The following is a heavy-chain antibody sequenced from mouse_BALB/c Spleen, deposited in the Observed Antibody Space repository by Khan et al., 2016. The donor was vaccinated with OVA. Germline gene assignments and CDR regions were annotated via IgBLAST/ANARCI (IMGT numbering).Heavy chain of an antibody. V-gene: IGHV1-63*02. CDR2: ISPGGGYT. D-gene: IGHD3-1*01. J-gene: IGHJ1*01. Sequence: VQLQQSGAELVRPGTSVKISCEASGYIFTNYCLGWIKQRPGHGLEWIGHISPGGGYTNYNEKFKDKATLTADTSSSTAYMQLSSLTSEDSAVYFCARWATWYFDVWGAGTTVTVSS. CDR3: ARWATWYFDV. CDR1: GYIFTNYC.